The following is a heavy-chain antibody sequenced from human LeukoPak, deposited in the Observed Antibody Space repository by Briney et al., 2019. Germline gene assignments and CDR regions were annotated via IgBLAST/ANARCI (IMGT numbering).Heavy chain of an antibody. Sequence: GGSLRLSCAASGFTFSNYGMTWVRQAPGKGLEWVSLISGGGGDIRYADPVRGRFSISRDDSKNTLYLQMTSLRAEDTAVFYCAKLPSTGWYAGGNWFDPWGQGTLVTVSS. V-gene: IGHV3-23*01. CDR1: GFTFSNYG. CDR3: AKLPSTGWYAGGNWFDP. J-gene: IGHJ5*02. D-gene: IGHD6-19*01. CDR2: ISGGGGDI.